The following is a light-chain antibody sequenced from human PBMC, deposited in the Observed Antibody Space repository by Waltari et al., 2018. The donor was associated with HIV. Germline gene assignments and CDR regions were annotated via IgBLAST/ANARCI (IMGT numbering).Light chain of an antibody. CDR1: ALPKQH. J-gene: IGLJ3*02. V-gene: IGLV3-25*03. CDR2: KDT. CDR3: QSADSGGFHWV. Sequence: SYELTQPPSVSVSPGQTATITCPGHALPKQHAFWYQQRPGQAPLLLIYKDTERPSGIPERFSGSTSGATVTLTISGVQAEDEADYYCQSADSGGFHWVFGGGTKLTVL.